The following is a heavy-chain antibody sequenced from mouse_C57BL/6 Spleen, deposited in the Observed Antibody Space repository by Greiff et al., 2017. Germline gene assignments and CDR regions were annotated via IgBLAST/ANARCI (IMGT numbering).Heavy chain of an antibody. V-gene: IGHV5-17*01. J-gene: IGHJ3*01. CDR1: GFTFSDYG. Sequence: DVKLVESGGGLVKPGGSLKLSCAASGFTFSDYGMHWVRQAPEKGLEWVAYISSGSSTIYYADTVKGRFTISRDNAKNTLFLQMTSLRSEDTAMYYCARSDYGDGAWFAYWGQGTLVTVSA. CDR2: ISSGSSTI. D-gene: IGHD2-4*01. CDR3: ARSDYGDGAWFAY.